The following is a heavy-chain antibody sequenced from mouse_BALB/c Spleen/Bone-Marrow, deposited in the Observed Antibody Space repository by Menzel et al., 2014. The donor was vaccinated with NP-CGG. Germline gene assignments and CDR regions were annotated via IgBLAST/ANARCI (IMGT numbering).Heavy chain of an antibody. CDR2: INNGGGST. D-gene: IGHD2-14*01. Sequence: EVQLVESGGGLVEPGGSLKLSCAASGFTLIAYTMSWVRQTPEKRLEWVAYINNGGGSTYYPDTVKGRFTISRDNAKNTLYLQMSSLKSEDTAMYYCARHGEERPVLAMDYWGQGTSVTVSS. CDR1: GFTLIAYT. CDR3: ARHGEERPVLAMDY. V-gene: IGHV5-12-2*01. J-gene: IGHJ4*01.